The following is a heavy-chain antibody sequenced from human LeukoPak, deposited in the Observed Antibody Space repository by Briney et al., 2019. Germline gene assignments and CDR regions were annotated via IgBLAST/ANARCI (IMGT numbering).Heavy chain of an antibody. CDR1: GFTFDDYA. D-gene: IGHD7-27*01. V-gene: IGHV3-9*01. Sequence: LRLSCAASGFTFDDYAMHWVRQAPGRGLEWVSGISWNSGSIGYADSVKGRFTISRDNAKNSLYLQMNSLRAEDTALYYCAKDIWGPLPAYGMDVWGQGTTVTVSS. CDR2: ISWNSGSI. CDR3: AKDIWGPLPAYGMDV. J-gene: IGHJ6*02.